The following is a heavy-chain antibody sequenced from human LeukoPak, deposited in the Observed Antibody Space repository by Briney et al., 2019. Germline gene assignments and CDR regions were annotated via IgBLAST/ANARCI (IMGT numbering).Heavy chain of an antibody. CDR2: ISSDRNTI. Sequence: GGSLRLSCAASGFTFSRYGMSWVRQAPGKGLEWVSYISSDRNTIYYADSVKGRFTLSRDNGKNSLYLQMGSLRVEDTAIYYCVRRFDCWGQGTLVTVSS. V-gene: IGHV3-48*01. CDR1: GFTFSRYG. CDR3: VRRFDC. J-gene: IGHJ4*02.